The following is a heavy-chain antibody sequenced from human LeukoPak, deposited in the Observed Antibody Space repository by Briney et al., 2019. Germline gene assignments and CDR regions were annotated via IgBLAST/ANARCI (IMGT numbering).Heavy chain of an antibody. CDR1: GGSISSGDYY. J-gene: IGHJ4*02. Sequence: SETLSLTCTVSGGSISSGDYYWRWLRQPPGKGLEWIGYIYYSGSTYYNPSLKSRVTISVDTSKNQFSLKLSSVTAADTAVYYCARAPPGRTGVDYWGQGTLVTVSS. CDR2: IYYSGST. V-gene: IGHV4-30-4*08. CDR3: ARAPPGRTGVDY. D-gene: IGHD1-14*01.